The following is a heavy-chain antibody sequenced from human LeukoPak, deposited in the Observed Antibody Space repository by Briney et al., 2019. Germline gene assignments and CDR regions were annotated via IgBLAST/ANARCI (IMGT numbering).Heavy chain of an antibody. CDR1: GFTFSSYG. CDR3: AKDAPYCSGGSCYSVFDY. D-gene: IGHD2-15*01. V-gene: IGHV3-30*02. Sequence: GGSLRLPCAASGFTFSSYGMHWVRQAPGKGLEWVAFIRYDGSNKYYADSVKGRFTISRDNSKNTLYLQMNSLRAEDTAVYYCAKDAPYCSGGSCYSVFDYWGQGTLVTVSS. J-gene: IGHJ4*02. CDR2: IRYDGSNK.